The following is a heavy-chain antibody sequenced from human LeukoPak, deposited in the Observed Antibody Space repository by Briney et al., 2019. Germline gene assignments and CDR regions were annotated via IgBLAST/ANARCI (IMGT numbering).Heavy chain of an antibody. CDR1: GFIFSDYG. CDR3: ARVDSGNFNWFDP. V-gene: IGHV3-33*01. Sequence: GRSLRLSCAASGFIFSDYGMHWVRQAPGKGLEWVAVIWNNGNNRYADSVRGRFTISRDDSKNTLYLQMDSLRAEDTAVYYCARVDSGNFNWFDPWGQGTMVTVSS. J-gene: IGHJ5*02. D-gene: IGHD1-26*01. CDR2: IWNNGNNR.